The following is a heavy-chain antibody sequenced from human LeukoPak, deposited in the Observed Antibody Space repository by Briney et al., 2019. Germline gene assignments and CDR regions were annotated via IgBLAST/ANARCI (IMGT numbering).Heavy chain of an antibody. CDR1: GGSISTYY. D-gene: IGHD1-20*01. CDR2: IYYSGST. V-gene: IGHV4-59*01. Sequence: SETLSLTCTVFGGSISTYYWSWIRQPPGKGLEWIGYIYYSGSTNYNPSLKSRVIISVHRSKNQFSLNLSSVTAADTAVYYCARDPGIDAFDIWGQGTMVNVSS. CDR3: ARDPGIDAFDI. J-gene: IGHJ3*02.